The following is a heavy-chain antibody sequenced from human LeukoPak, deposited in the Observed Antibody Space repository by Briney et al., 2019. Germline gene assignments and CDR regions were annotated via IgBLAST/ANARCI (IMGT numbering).Heavy chain of an antibody. V-gene: IGHV3-74*01. CDR2: INSDESAT. CDR3: ARGGYPGVVTARFDP. CDR1: GFTFSSYG. D-gene: IGHD3-3*01. Sequence: GGSLRLSCAASGFTFSSYGMHWIRQAPGKGLVWVSRINSDESATNYADSVKGRFTISRDNAKKTLYLQMNSLRVEDTAVYYCARGGYPGVVTARFDPWGQGTLVTVSS. J-gene: IGHJ5*02.